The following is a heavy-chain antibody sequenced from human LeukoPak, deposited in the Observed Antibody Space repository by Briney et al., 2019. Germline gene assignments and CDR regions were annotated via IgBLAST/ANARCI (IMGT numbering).Heavy chain of an antibody. CDR3: AKDSSVAGTHPYFQH. Sequence: GSLRLSCAASGFTFSSYAMSWVRQAPGKGLEWVSAISGSGGSTYYADSVKGRFTISRDNSKNTLYPQMNSLRAEDTAVYYCAKDSSVAGTHPYFQHWGQGTLVTVSS. CDR1: GFTFSSYA. V-gene: IGHV3-23*01. D-gene: IGHD6-19*01. J-gene: IGHJ1*01. CDR2: ISGSGGST.